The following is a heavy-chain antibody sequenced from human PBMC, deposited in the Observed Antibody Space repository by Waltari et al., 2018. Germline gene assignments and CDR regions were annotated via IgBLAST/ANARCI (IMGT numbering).Heavy chain of an antibody. CDR2: IKSDGSDS. D-gene: IGHD7-27*01. V-gene: IGHV3-74*01. CDR3: ARDNWGPAY. Sequence: EVQLVESGGGLVQPGGSLRLSCADSGLTFGSVWMHWVRQAPGKGPVWVSRIKSDGSDSDYAHSVKGRFTISLDNDKDTLYLQMNSLRAEDTAVYYCARDNWGPAYWGQGTLVTVPS. J-gene: IGHJ4*02. CDR1: GLTFGSVW.